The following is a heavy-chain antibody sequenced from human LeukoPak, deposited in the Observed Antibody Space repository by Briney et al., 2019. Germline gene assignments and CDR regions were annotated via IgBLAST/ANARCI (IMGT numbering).Heavy chain of an antibody. Sequence: GGSLRLSCAASGFTFSSYAMSWVRQAPGKGLEWVANIKQDGSEKYYVDSVKGRFTISRDNAKNSLSLQMNSLRAEDTAVYYCARAGADCSSTSCYPPDGGGNFDYWGQGTLVTVSS. CDR1: GFTFSSYA. CDR3: ARAGADCSSTSCYPPDGGGNFDY. D-gene: IGHD2-2*01. J-gene: IGHJ4*02. CDR2: IKQDGSEK. V-gene: IGHV3-7*01.